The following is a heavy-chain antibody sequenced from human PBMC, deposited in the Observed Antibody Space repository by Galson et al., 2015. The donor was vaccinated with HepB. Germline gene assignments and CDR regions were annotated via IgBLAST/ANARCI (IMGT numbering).Heavy chain of an antibody. D-gene: IGHD2-21*02. CDR1: GFTFDDYT. V-gene: IGHV3-43*01. CDR3: AKDGPRYCDGDCYPGA. CDR2: ISWDGGST. Sequence: SLRLSCAASGFTFDDYTMHWVRQAPGKGLEWVSLISWDGGSTYYADSVKGRFTISRDNSKNSLYLQMNSLRTEDTALYYCAKDGPRYCDGDCYPGAWGQGTLVTVSS. J-gene: IGHJ5*02.